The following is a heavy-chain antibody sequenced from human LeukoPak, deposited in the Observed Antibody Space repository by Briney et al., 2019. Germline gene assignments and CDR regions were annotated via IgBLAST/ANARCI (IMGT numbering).Heavy chain of an antibody. CDR1: GFTFSSYW. CDR3: ARDGLYCSGGSCYSYDAFDI. CDR2: IKQDGSEK. J-gene: IGHJ3*02. V-gene: IGHV3-7*01. Sequence: GGSLRLSCAASGFTFSSYWMSWVRQAPGKGLEWVANIKQDGSEKYYADSVKGRFTISRDNAKNSLYLQMNSLRAEDTAVYYCARDGLYCSGGSCYSYDAFDIWGQGTMVTVSS. D-gene: IGHD2-15*01.